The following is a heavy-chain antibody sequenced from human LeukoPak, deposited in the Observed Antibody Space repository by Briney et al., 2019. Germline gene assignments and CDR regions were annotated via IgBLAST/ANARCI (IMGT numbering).Heavy chain of an antibody. V-gene: IGHV5-10-1*01. J-gene: IGHJ4*02. CDR1: GSRFTSYW. Sequence: GGSLEISCKGSGSRFTSYWISWVRQMPGKGLEWMRRIDPSDSYTNYSPSFQGHVTISADKSISTAYLQWRSLKASDTAMYYCARLSYCGGDCRAPADYWGQGTLVTVSS. CDR2: IDPSDSYT. D-gene: IGHD2-21*02. CDR3: ARLSYCGGDCRAPADY.